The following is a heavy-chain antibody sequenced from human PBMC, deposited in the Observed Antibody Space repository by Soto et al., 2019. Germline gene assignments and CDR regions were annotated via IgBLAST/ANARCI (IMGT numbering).Heavy chain of an antibody. J-gene: IGHJ4*02. V-gene: IGHV1-46*01. CDR1: GYTFTSYY. Sequence: QVQLVQSGAEVKKPGASVKVSCKASGYTFTSYYMHWVRQAPGQGLEWMGIISPSGGSTTYAQKFQGRVRMTRDTSTSTVDMELSSLVSEDTAVYYCARVYCSGGGCYGIDYWGQGTLVTVSS. CDR2: ISPSGGST. CDR3: ARVYCSGGGCYGIDY. D-gene: IGHD2-15*01.